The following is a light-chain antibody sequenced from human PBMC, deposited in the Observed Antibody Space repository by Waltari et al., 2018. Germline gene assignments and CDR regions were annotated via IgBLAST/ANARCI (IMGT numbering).Light chain of an antibody. CDR1: QGISNY. CDR2: AAS. J-gene: IGKJ4*01. V-gene: IGKV1-27*01. Sequence: DIQVTQSPSSLSASVGDRVTITCRASQGISNYLAWYQQKPGKVPKLLIYAASTLQSGVPSRFSGRGSGTDFTLTISSPQPEDVATYCCQKYNSAPPTFGGGTKVEIK. CDR3: QKYNSAPPT.